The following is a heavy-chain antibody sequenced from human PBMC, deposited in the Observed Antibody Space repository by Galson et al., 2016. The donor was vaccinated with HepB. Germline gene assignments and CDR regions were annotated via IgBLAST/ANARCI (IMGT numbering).Heavy chain of an antibody. CDR3: ARAWGSRLTPSNWYFDL. D-gene: IGHD3-16*01. CDR1: GGSVSSGGFS. CDR2: IYYSGST. V-gene: IGHV4-30-2*01. Sequence: TLSLTCAVSGGSVSSGGFSWSWIRQPPGKGLEWIGYIYYSGSTYYNPSLKSRVTISIDRSKNQFSLKLSSVTAADTAVSFCARAWGSRLTPSNWYFDLWGRGTLVSVSS. J-gene: IGHJ2*01.